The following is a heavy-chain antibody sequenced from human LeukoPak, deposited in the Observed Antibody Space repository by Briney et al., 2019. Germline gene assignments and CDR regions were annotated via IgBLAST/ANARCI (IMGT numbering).Heavy chain of an antibody. V-gene: IGHV1-2*02. CDR1: GYTFTGYY. CDR3: PRGTNFYYYYYMDV. J-gene: IGHJ6*03. Sequence: ASVKVSCKASGYTFTGYYMHWVRQAPGQGLEWMGWINPNSGGTNYAQKFQGRVTMTRDTSISTAYMELSRLRSDDTAVYYCPRGTNFYYYYYMDVWGKGTTVTVSS. CDR2: INPNSGGT.